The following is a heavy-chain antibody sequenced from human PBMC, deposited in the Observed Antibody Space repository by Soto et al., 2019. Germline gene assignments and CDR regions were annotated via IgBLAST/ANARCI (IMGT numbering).Heavy chain of an antibody. CDR1: GDSVSSTSAA. Sequence: SQTLSLTCAISGDSVSSTSAAWNWIRQSPSRGLEWLGRTYYRSKWYNEYAVSVKSRITINPDTSKNQFSLHLNSVTPEDTAVYYCARVHSSDWDMKNYGMDVWGQGTTVTVSS. D-gene: IGHD6-19*01. CDR2: TYYRSKWYN. J-gene: IGHJ6*02. V-gene: IGHV6-1*01. CDR3: ARVHSSDWDMKNYGMDV.